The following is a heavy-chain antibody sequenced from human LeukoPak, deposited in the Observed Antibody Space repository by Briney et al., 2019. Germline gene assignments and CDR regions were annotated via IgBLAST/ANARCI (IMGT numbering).Heavy chain of an antibody. Sequence: ASVKVSCKTSGYTFIDYYIHWVRQAPAQGLEWMGWTNPNSGGTNYAQNFQGRVTMTRDTSISTANLELSRLRSDDTAVYYCAKGWGAITVAGTTDYWGQGTLVTVSS. CDR2: TNPNSGGT. CDR1: GYTFIDYY. CDR3: AKGWGAITVAGTTDY. J-gene: IGHJ4*02. D-gene: IGHD6-19*01. V-gene: IGHV1-2*02.